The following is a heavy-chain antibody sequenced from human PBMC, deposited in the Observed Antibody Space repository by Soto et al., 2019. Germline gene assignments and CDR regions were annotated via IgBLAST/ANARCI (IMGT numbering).Heavy chain of an antibody. CDR1: GGSISSYY. V-gene: IGHV4-59*01. J-gene: IGHJ4*02. CDR2: IYYSGST. D-gene: IGHD5-12*01. Sequence: ASETLSVTCTVSGGSISSYYWSWIRQPPGKGLEWIGYIYYSGSTNYNPSLKSRVTISVDTSKNQFSLKLSSVTAADTAVYYCASGYDYYFDYWGQGTLVTVSS. CDR3: ASGYDYYFDY.